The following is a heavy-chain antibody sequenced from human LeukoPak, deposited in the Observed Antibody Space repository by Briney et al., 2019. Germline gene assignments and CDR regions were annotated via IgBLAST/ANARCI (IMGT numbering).Heavy chain of an antibody. D-gene: IGHD3-22*01. CDR2: IYPGDSDT. Sequence: GESLKISCKGPGYSFTSYWIGWVRQMPGKGLEWMGIIYPGDSDTRYSPSFQGQVTISADKSISTAYLQWSSLKASDTAMYYCARGDYYDSSGYYYAGAFDIWGQGTMVTVSS. CDR1: GYSFTSYW. V-gene: IGHV5-51*01. J-gene: IGHJ3*02. CDR3: ARGDYYDSSGYYYAGAFDI.